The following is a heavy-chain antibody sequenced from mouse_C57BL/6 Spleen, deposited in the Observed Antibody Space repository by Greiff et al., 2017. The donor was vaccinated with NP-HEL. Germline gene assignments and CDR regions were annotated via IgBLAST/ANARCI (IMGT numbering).Heavy chain of an antibody. J-gene: IGHJ2*01. CDR3: ARDWEYYFDY. D-gene: IGHD4-1*01. CDR1: GYSFTSYY. V-gene: IGHV1-66*01. CDR2: IYPGSGNT. Sequence: VMLVESGPELVKPGASVKISCKASGYSFTSYYIHWVKQRPGQGLEWIGWIYPGSGNTKYNEKFKGKATLTADTSSSTAYMQLSSLTSEDSAVYYCARDWEYYFDYWGQGTTLTVSS.